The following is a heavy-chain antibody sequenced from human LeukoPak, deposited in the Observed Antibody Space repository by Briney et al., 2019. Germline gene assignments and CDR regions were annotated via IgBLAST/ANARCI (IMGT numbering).Heavy chain of an antibody. CDR3: TRDPPVDY. CDR2: INYDGSTT. Sequence: GGSLRLSCAASGFTFSTYWMHWVRQAPGKGLVWVSRINYDGSTTTYADSVKGRFTISRDNAENTLYLQMNSLRAEDTAVYYCTRDPPVDYWGQGTLVTVSS. V-gene: IGHV3-74*01. CDR1: GFTFSTYW. J-gene: IGHJ4*02.